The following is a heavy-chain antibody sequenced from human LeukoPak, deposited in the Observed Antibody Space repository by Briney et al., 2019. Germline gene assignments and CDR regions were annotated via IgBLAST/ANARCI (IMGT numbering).Heavy chain of an antibody. D-gene: IGHD6-6*01. CDR2: ISGSG. Sequence: PGGSLRLSCTASGFTFSSYAMSWVRQAPGKGLEWVSAISGSGYADSVKGRFTISRDNSKNTLYLQMNSLRAEDTAVYYCAKPLAARIAYYYMDVWGKGTTVTVSS. CDR1: GFTFSSYA. V-gene: IGHV3-23*01. J-gene: IGHJ6*03. CDR3: AKPLAARIAYYYMDV.